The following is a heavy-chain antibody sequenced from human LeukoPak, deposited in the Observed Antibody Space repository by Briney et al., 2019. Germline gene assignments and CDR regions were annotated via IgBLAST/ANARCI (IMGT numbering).Heavy chain of an antibody. Sequence: GASVKVSCKASGYIFTNYYMHWVRQAPGQGLEWMGIINPSGGSTTSAQKFQGRVTMTRDTSTSTVYMELSSLRSEDTAVYDCARDRFTMVRGIIPGYWGQGTLVTVSS. CDR3: ARDRFTMVRGIIPGY. D-gene: IGHD3-10*01. CDR1: GYIFTNYY. V-gene: IGHV1-46*01. J-gene: IGHJ4*02. CDR2: INPSGGST.